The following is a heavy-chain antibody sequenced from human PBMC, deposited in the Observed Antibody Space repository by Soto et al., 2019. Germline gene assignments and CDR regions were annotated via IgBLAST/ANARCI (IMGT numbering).Heavy chain of an antibody. V-gene: IGHV1-8*01. CDR1: GYTFTSYD. J-gene: IGHJ4*02. CDR3: ARGPSYRQD. D-gene: IGHD1-26*01. Sequence: QVQLVQSGAEVKKPGASVKVSCKASGYTFTSYDIYWVRQATGQGLEWMGWMHPNSGNTGYAQKFQGRVTMTRNTSITTAYMELSSLTSEDTAVYYCARGPSYRQDWGQGTLVTVSS. CDR2: MHPNSGNT.